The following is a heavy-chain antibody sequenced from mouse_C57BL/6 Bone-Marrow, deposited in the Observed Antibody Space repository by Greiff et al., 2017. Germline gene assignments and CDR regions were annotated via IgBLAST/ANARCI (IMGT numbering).Heavy chain of an antibody. CDR3: ARVYYGYDGPAWFAY. Sequence: VQLQQPGTELVKPGASVKLSCKASGYTFTSYWMHWVKQRPGQGLEWIGNINPSNGGPNYNEKFKSKATLTVDKSSSTAYMQLSSLTSEDSAVYDCARVYYGYDGPAWFAYWGQGTLVTVSA. V-gene: IGHV1-53*01. CDR1: GYTFTSYW. J-gene: IGHJ3*01. CDR2: INPSNGGP. D-gene: IGHD2-2*01.